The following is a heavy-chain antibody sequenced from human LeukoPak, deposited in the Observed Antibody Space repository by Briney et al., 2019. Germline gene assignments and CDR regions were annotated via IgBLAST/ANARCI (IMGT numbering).Heavy chain of an antibody. J-gene: IGHJ5*02. D-gene: IGHD3-10*01. V-gene: IGHV4-59*12. CDR2: IYYSGST. CDR1: GGSISSYY. Sequence: SETLSLTCTVSGGSISSYYWSWIRQPPGKGLEWIGYIYYSGSTYYNPSLKSRVTISVDTSKNQFSLKLSSVTAADTAVYYCARAFMVRGVKYNWFDPWGQGTLVTVSS. CDR3: ARAFMVRGVKYNWFDP.